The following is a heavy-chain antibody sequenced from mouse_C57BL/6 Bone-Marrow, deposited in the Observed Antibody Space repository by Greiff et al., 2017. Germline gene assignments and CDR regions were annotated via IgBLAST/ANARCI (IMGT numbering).Heavy chain of an antibody. Sequence: EVQVVDSGGGLVQPGGSLKLSCAASGFTFSDYGMAWVRQAPRKGPEWVAFISNLAYSIYYADTVTGRFTISRENAKNTLYLEMSSLRSEDTAMYYCARQGITTVVEGAMDYWGQGTSVTVSS. CDR3: ARQGITTVVEGAMDY. CDR1: GFTFSDYG. D-gene: IGHD1-1*01. CDR2: ISNLAYSI. J-gene: IGHJ4*01. V-gene: IGHV5-15*01.